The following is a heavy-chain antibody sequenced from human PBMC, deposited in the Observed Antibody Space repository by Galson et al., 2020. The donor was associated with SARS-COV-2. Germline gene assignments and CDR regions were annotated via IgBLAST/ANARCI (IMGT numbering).Heavy chain of an antibody. J-gene: IGHJ4*02. CDR3: SREGWQGGD. V-gene: IGHV3-7*01. CDR1: GFTFNDFW. CDR2: ITGDGSET. Sequence: GGSLRLSCEVSGFTFNDFWMSWFRQAPGKGLEWVATITGDGSETNYADFVKGRFSISRDNAANSLYLQMNSLRVEDSAVYYCSREGWQGGDWGQGTRVTVSS. D-gene: IGHD6-19*01.